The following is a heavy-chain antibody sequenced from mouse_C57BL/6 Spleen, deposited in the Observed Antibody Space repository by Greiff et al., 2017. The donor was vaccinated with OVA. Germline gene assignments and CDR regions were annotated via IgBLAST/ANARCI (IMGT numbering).Heavy chain of an antibody. CDR3: ARTPLHYYGSSYWYFDV. J-gene: IGHJ1*03. V-gene: IGHV3-6*01. D-gene: IGHD1-1*01. CDR1: GYSITSGYY. Sequence: EVKVEESGPGLVKPSQSLSLTCSVTGYSITSGYYWNWIRQFPGNKLEWMGYISYDGSNNYNPSLKNRISITRDTSKNQFFLKLNSVTTEDTATYYCARTPLHYYGSSYWYFDVWGTGTTVTVSS. CDR2: ISYDGSN.